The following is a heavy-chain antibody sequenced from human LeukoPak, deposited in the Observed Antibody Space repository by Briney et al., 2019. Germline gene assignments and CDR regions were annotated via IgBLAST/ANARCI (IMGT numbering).Heavy chain of an antibody. CDR2: ISTDGNDK. CDR1: GFTFSGYA. Sequence: GGSLRLSCAASGFTFSGYAMHWVRQAPGKGLEWLTVISTDGNDKHYADSVKGRFTVSRDNSKNTLFLQMNNLRTEDTVVYYCAKDKSVSADYYFDYWGQGTLVTVSS. J-gene: IGHJ4*02. CDR3: AKDKSVSADYYFDY. D-gene: IGHD5/OR15-5a*01. V-gene: IGHV3-30*04.